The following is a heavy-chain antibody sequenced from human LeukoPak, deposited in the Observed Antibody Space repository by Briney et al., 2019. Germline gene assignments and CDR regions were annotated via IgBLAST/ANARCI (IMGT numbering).Heavy chain of an antibody. CDR2: IIPIFGTA. V-gene: IGHV1-69*13. CDR1: GGTFSSYA. Sequence: SVKVSCKASGGTFSSYAISWVRQAPGQGLEWMGGIIPIFGTANYAQKLQGRVTITADESTSTAYMELSSLRSEDTAVYYCARATNFVAYYDILPGYHDYWGQGTLVTVSS. CDR3: ARATNFVAYYDILPGYHDY. J-gene: IGHJ4*02. D-gene: IGHD3-9*01.